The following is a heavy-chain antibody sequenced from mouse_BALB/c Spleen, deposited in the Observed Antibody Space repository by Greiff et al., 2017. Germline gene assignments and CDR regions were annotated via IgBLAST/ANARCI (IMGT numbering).Heavy chain of an antibody. CDR2: INPSSGYT. D-gene: IGHD1-1*01. V-gene: IGHV1-4*02. Sequence: QVQLQQSAAELARPGASVKMSCKASGYTFTSYTMHWVKQRPGQGLEWIGYINPSSGYTEYNQKFKDKTTLTADKSSSTAYMQLSSLTSEDSAVYYCARDYYGSSFAYWGQGTLVTVSA. J-gene: IGHJ3*01. CDR1: GYTFTSYT. CDR3: ARDYYGSSFAY.